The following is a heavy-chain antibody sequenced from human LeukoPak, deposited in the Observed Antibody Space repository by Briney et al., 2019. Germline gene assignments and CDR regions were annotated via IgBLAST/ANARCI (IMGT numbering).Heavy chain of an antibody. J-gene: IGHJ4*02. V-gene: IGHV1-69*13. D-gene: IGHD5-24*01. CDR3: ARSGDGYNWHYFDY. CDR1: GYTLNGNF. Sequence: ASVKVSCKASGYTLNGNFMHWVRQAPGQGLEWMGGIIPIFGTANYAQKFQGRVTITADESTSTAYMELSSLRSEDTAVYYCARSGDGYNWHYFDYWGQGTLVTVSS. CDR2: IIPIFGTA.